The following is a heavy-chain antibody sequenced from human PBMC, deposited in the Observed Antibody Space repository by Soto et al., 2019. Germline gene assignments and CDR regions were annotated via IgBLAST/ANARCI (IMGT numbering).Heavy chain of an antibody. Sequence: GGSLRLSCAASGFTFSSYAMSWVRQAPGKGLEWVSAISGSGGSTYYADSVKGRFTISRDNSKNTLYLQMNSLRAEDAADYYWAKTPGSSTSRNYFDYWGQGTLVTVSS. CDR1: GFTFSSYA. CDR3: AKTPGSSTSRNYFDY. D-gene: IGHD2-2*01. J-gene: IGHJ4*02. CDR2: ISGSGGST. V-gene: IGHV3-23*01.